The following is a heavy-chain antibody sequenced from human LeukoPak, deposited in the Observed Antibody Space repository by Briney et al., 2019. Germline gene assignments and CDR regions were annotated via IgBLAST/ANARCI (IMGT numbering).Heavy chain of an antibody. CDR1: GFTFDDYA. CDR2: ISGDGGST. J-gene: IGHJ4*02. Sequence: GGSLRLSCAASGFTFDDYAMHWVRQAPGKGLEWVSLISGDGGSTYYAVSVKGRFTISRDNSKNSLYLQMNSLRTEDTALYYCAKDMGLRLGELSYPDYWGQGTLVTVSS. V-gene: IGHV3-43*02. D-gene: IGHD3-16*02. CDR3: AKDMGLRLGELSYPDY.